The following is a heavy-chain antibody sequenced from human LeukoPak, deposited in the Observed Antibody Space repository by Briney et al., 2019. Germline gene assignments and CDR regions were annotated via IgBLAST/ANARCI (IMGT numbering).Heavy chain of an antibody. CDR3: ARLQDSVTWKSDDAFDF. D-gene: IGHD1-1*01. Sequence: SETLSLTCSVSGVAVRNSYWSWVRQPPGKGLEWIGYISFTGSTDYNPSLKLRVTISEDTSKKEVSLKVRSVTASDTAVYYCARLQDSVTWKSDDAFDFWGQGTMVTVSS. V-gene: IGHV4-59*02. J-gene: IGHJ3*01. CDR2: ISFTGST. CDR1: GVAVRNSY.